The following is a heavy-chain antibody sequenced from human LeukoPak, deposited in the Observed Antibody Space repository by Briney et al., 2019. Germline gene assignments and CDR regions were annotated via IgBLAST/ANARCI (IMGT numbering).Heavy chain of an antibody. CDR2: MNPNSGNT. Sequence: GASVNVSCKASGYTFTIYDINWVRQATGQGLEWMGWMNPNSGNTGYAQKFQGRVTMTRNTSISTAYMELSSLRSEDTAVYYCARGRAAAYSIDYWGQGTLVTVSS. V-gene: IGHV1-8*01. D-gene: IGHD6-13*01. CDR1: GYTFTIYD. J-gene: IGHJ4*02. CDR3: ARGRAAAYSIDY.